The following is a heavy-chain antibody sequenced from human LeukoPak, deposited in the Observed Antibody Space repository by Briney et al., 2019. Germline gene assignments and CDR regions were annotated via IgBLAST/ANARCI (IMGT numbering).Heavy chain of an antibody. Sequence: PGGSLRLSCAASGFTFSGSAMHWVRQASGKGLEWVGRIRSKANSYATAYAASVKGRLTISRDDSKNTAYLQMNSLKTEDTAVYYCTSLYGGVIAASDYWGQGTLVTVSS. D-gene: IGHD3-16*02. CDR3: TSLYGGVIAASDY. CDR2: IRSKANSYAT. CDR1: GFTFSGSA. J-gene: IGHJ4*02. V-gene: IGHV3-73*01.